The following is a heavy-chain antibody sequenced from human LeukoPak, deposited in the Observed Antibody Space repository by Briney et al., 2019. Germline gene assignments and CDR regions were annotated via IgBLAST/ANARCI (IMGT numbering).Heavy chain of an antibody. CDR1: GFTFSTFV. D-gene: IGHD1-1*01. CDR2: IFDENNK. J-gene: IGHJ4*02. V-gene: IGHV3-30*04. Sequence: PGRSLRLSCEASGFTFSTFVMHWVRQAPGKGPEWVAVIFDENNKFHADSVKGRFTISRDNSKNTLYLQMNSLRTEDTAVYYCARERETYNDYWGQGTLVTVSS. CDR3: ARERETYNDY.